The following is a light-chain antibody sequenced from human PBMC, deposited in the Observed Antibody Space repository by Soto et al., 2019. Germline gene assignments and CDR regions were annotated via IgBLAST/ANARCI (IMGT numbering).Light chain of an antibody. CDR2: DVS. V-gene: IGLV2-14*01. CDR1: SSDVGGYNY. J-gene: IGLJ1*01. Sequence: QSALTQPASVSGSPGQSITISCTGTSSDVGGYNYVSWYQQHPGKAPKLMIYDVSNRPSGVSNRFSGPKSGNTASLSISGLQAEDEADYYCSSYTSNSTPXVFGTGNKVTVL. CDR3: SSYTSNSTPXV.